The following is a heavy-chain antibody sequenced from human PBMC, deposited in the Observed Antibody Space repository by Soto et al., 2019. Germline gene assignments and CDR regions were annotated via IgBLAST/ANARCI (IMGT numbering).Heavy chain of an antibody. CDR2: INYSGTT. J-gene: IGHJ4*02. V-gene: IGHV4-30-4*01. CDR3: TSQRLTLGASYGLRFDY. CDR1: GGSINSGDYY. Sequence: SETLSLTCTVSGGSINSGDYYWSWIRQPPGKGLEWIGYINYSGTTYYNPSLKSRVTISVDTSKNQFSLRLTSLTAADAAVYFCTSQRLTLGASYGLRFDYWGLGTLVTVSS. D-gene: IGHD1-26*01.